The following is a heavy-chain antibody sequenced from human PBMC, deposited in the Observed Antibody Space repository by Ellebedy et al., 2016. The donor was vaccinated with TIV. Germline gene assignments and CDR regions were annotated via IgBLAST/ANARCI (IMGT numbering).Heavy chain of an antibody. J-gene: IGHJ4*02. V-gene: IGHV3-23*01. CDR1: GFTFNTYA. CDR3: ASGLWFGDLSDYYFDY. Sequence: GESLKISCAASGFTFNTYAMTWVRQAPGKGLQWVSSISGSGGSTYYADSVKGRFTISRDNSKNTLFLQMNSLRAEDTAVYFCASGLWFGDLSDYYFDYWGQGTLVTVSS. CDR2: ISGSGGST. D-gene: IGHD3-10*01.